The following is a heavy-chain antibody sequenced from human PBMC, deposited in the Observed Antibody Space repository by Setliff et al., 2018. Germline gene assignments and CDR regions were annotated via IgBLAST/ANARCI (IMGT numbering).Heavy chain of an antibody. CDR1: GGSVSSTSHY. J-gene: IGHJ1*01. CDR3: ARVDFTMLQGVLGH. CDR2: VYYSGYT. V-gene: IGHV4-39*07. Sequence: SETLSLTCNVSGGSVSSTSHYWGWIRQPPGKGMEWIGSVYYSGYTYYNPSLQSRVTISVDMSKNQFSMKLTSVTAADTAVYYCARVDFTMLQGVLGHWGQGTLVTVSS. D-gene: IGHD3-10*01.